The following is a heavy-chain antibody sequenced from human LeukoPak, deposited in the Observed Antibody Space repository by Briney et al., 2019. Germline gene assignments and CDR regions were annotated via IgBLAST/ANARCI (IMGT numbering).Heavy chain of an antibody. D-gene: IGHD3-3*01. V-gene: IGHV1-69*13. CDR1: GGTFSSYA. CDR2: IIPIFGTA. J-gene: IGHJ6*02. CDR3: ARGGYDFVYYYYGMDV. Sequence: GASVKVSYKASGGTFSSYAISWVRQAPGQGLEWMGGIIPIFGTANYAQKFQGRVTITADESTSTAYMELSSLRSEDTAVYYCARGGYDFVYYYYGMDVWGQGTTVTVSS.